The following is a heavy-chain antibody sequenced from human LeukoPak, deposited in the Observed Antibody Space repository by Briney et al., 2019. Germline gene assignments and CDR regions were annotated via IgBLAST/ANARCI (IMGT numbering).Heavy chain of an antibody. J-gene: IGHJ4*02. CDR3: ARGPYSYGPKNFDY. Sequence: SETLSLTCTVSGDSISSSSYYWGWIRQPPGKGLEWIGSIYYSGTTYYNPSLNSRVTISEDTSRNQFSLKLSSVTAADTAVCYCARGPYSYGPKNFDYWGQGTLVTVSS. CDR1: GDSISSSSYY. V-gene: IGHV4-39*01. CDR2: IYYSGTT. D-gene: IGHD5-18*01.